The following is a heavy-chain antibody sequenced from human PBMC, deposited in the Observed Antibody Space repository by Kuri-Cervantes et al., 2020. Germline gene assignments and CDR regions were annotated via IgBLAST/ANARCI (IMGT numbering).Heavy chain of an antibody. Sequence: GGSLRLSCAASGFTFSSYDMHWVRQATGKGLEWVSAIGTAGDTYYPGSVKGRFTISRENSKNTLYLQMSGLRPEDTAVYFCAKRSDTSTSRDYYFDYWGQGTLVTVSS. CDR1: GFTFSSYD. V-gene: IGHV3-13*01. CDR2: IGTAGDT. CDR3: AKRSDTSTSRDYYFDY. D-gene: IGHD2-2*01. J-gene: IGHJ4*02.